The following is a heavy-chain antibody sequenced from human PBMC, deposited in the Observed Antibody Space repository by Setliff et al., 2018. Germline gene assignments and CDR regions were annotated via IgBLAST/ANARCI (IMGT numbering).Heavy chain of an antibody. V-gene: IGHV4-38-2*01. J-gene: IGHJ4*02. CDR1: GYSISSGYN. Sequence: PSETLSLTCAVSGYSISSGYNWGWIRQPPGKGLEWIASVYYRGSTSYNSSLKSGVSISVDTSKNQFSLNLNSVTAADTAVYYCATLTGDRGVDYWGQGRLVTVSS. D-gene: IGHD7-27*01. CDR2: VYYRGST. CDR3: ATLTGDRGVDY.